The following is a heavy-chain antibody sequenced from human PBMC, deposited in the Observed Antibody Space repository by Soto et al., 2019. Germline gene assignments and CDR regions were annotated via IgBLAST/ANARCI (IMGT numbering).Heavy chain of an antibody. J-gene: IGHJ4*02. Sequence: GGSLRLSCAASGFTFSIYGMHWVRQAPGKGLEWVAVIWYDGSNKYYADSVKGRFTISRDNSKNTLYLQINSLRAEDTAVHYCARDLPSNYWGQGTLVTVS. CDR1: GFTFSIYG. CDR3: ARDLPSNY. CDR2: IWYDGSNK. V-gene: IGHV3-33*01.